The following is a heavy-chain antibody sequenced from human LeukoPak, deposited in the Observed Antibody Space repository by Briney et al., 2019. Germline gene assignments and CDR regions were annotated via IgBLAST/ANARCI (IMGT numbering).Heavy chain of an antibody. D-gene: IGHD5-12*01. CDR2: INPNSGGT. CDR1: GYTFTGYY. Sequence: ASVKVSCKASGYTFTGYYMHWVRQAPGQGLEWMGWINPNSGGTNYAQKFQGRVTMTRDTSISTAYMELSRLRSDDTAVYYCARVPGRDGYDSDNWGQGTLVTVSS. J-gene: IGHJ4*02. CDR3: ARVPGRDGYDSDN. V-gene: IGHV1-2*02.